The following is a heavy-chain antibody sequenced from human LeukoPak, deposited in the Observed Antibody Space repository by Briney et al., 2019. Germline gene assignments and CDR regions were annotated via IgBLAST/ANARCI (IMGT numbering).Heavy chain of an antibody. D-gene: IGHD1-1*01. CDR3: ARRRNGVPYYFDY. Sequence: PSETLSLTCTVSGGSISTSDYYWGWIRQPPGKGLGWIGSFYYSGSTYYNPSLKSRLTISVDTSNNQFSLRLTSVTAADTAVYYCARRRNGVPYYFDYWGQGTLVTVSS. J-gene: IGHJ4*02. V-gene: IGHV4-39*01. CDR1: GGSISTSDYY. CDR2: FYYSGST.